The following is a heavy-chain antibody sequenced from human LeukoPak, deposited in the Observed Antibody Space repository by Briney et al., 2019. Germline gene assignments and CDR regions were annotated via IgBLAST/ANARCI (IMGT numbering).Heavy chain of an antibody. Sequence: GASVTVSRKASGYTFTVYYMHWVRQAPGQGREWMGRINPNSGGTNYAQKFQGRVTMTRDTSISTAYMELSRLRSDDTAVYYCAREGSIAVAGTMFDYWGQGTLVTVSS. D-gene: IGHD6-19*01. V-gene: IGHV1-2*06. CDR1: GYTFTVYY. J-gene: IGHJ4*02. CDR2: INPNSGGT. CDR3: AREGSIAVAGTMFDY.